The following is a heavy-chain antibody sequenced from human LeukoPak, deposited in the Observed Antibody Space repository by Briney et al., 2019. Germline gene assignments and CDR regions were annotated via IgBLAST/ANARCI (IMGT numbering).Heavy chain of an antibody. CDR2: IYYSGNT. CDR3: ATCPGIAIAGTLCDAFDI. J-gene: IGHJ3*02. Sequence: PSETLSLTCTVSGGSISSYYWSWIRQPPGKGLEWIGYIYYSGNTNYNPSLKSRVTISVDTSKNQFSLNLTSVTAADTAVYYCATCPGIAIAGTLCDAFDIWGRGTMVTVSS. CDR1: GGSISSYY. V-gene: IGHV4-59*01. D-gene: IGHD6-13*01.